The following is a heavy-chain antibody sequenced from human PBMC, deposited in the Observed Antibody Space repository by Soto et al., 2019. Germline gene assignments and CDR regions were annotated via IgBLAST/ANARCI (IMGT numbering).Heavy chain of an antibody. CDR1: GGSISGYY. CDR2: AYYSGGA. J-gene: IGHJ6*02. CDR3: TRDGDGRMTTNPNYYYGMDV. Sequence: SETLSLTCTVSGGSISGYYWSWIRQPPGKGLGWIGIAYYSGGAKYNPSVKRRISLPVDTSKNQFSLNLSSVTVADTAVYYCTRDGDGRMTTNPNYYYGMDVWGPGITVTVSS. V-gene: IGHV4-59*01. D-gene: IGHD2-21*02.